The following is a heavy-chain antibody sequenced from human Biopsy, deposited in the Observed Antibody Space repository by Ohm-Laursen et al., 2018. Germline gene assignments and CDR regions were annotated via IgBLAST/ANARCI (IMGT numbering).Heavy chain of an antibody. Sequence: SETLSLTCAVTYGSISGYHWSWIRKSPGKGLEWLAYISYTGGITSNPSLNGRATMSLDTSKNQFSLRLIYVTAADTAVYYCVRGVDYYDPYHYYALDVWGQGTAVTVSS. CDR3: VRGVDYYDPYHYYALDV. CDR1: YGSISGYH. J-gene: IGHJ6*02. D-gene: IGHD3-22*01. CDR2: ISYTGGI. V-gene: IGHV4-59*01.